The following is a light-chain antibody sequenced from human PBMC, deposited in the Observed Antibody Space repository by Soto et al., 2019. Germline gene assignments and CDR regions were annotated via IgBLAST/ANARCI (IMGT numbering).Light chain of an antibody. CDR3: QKYNSAPWT. Sequence: EIQMTQSPFSLSASVGDRVTITCRASQGISSYLAWYQQKPGKAPKLLIYAASTLQSGVPSRFSGSGSGTDFSLTISSLQPEDVATYYCQKYNSAPWTFGQGTKVEIK. CDR2: AAS. CDR1: QGISSY. V-gene: IGKV1-27*01. J-gene: IGKJ1*01.